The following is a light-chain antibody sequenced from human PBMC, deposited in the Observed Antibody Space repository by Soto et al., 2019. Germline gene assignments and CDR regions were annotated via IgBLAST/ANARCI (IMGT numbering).Light chain of an antibody. CDR3: QHYNSYSEA. J-gene: IGKJ1*01. CDR2: KAS. Sequence: DIQMTQSPFTLSGSLGDRATTTCRASQTISSWLAWYQQKPGKAPKLLIYKASTLKSGVPSRFSGSGSGTEFTLTISSLQPDDFATYYCQHYNSYSEAFGQGTKVDI. CDR1: QTISSW. V-gene: IGKV1-5*03.